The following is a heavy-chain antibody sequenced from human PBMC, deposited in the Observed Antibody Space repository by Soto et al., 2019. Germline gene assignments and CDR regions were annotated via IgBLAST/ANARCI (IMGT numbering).Heavy chain of an antibody. V-gene: IGHV3-74*01. CDR2: INSDGSRT. CDR3: ARILAAAAYDY. CDR1: GFTFSSYW. Sequence: GGSLRLSCAASGFTFSSYWMHWVRQAPGKGLVWVSRINSDGSRTSYADSVKGRSTISRDNAKNKLYLQMNSLRAEDTAVYYCARILAAAAYDYWGQGTLVTVSS. D-gene: IGHD6-13*01. J-gene: IGHJ4*02.